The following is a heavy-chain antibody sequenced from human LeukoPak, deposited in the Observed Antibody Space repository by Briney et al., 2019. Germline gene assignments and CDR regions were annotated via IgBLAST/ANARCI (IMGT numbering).Heavy chain of an antibody. D-gene: IGHD1-26*01. CDR2: ISSSGHST. V-gene: IGHV3-23*01. J-gene: IGHJ3*02. CDR3: AKDYVGQVPDAFDI. CDR1: GFTFTTYA. Sequence: GGSLRLSCAASGFTFTTYAMSRVRQAPGKGLEWVSAISSSGHSTYYAHSVKGRFTISRDNSKNTLHVHMNSLRAEDTAIYYCAKDYVGQVPDAFDIWGQGTMVTVSS.